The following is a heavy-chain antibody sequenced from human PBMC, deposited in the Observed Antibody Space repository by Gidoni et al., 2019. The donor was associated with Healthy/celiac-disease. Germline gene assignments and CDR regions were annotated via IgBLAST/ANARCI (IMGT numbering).Heavy chain of an antibody. D-gene: IGHD4-17*01. V-gene: IGHV1-24*01. Sequence: QVQLVQSGAEGKKPGASVKVSCKVSGYTLTELSMHWVRQAPGKGLEWMGGFDPEDGETIYAQKFQGRVTMTEETSTDTAYMELSSLRSEDTAVYYCATVTTFSNYGDYGWFDPWGQGTLVTVSS. CDR2: FDPEDGET. J-gene: IGHJ5*02. CDR3: ATVTTFSNYGDYGWFDP. CDR1: GYTLTELS.